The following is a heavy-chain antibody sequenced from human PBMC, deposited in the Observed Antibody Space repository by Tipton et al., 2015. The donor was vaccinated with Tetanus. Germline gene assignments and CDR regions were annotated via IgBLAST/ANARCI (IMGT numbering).Heavy chain of an antibody. J-gene: IGHJ6*02. CDR3: ARDRGLTTSGGIGMDV. D-gene: IGHD3-22*01. CDR2: IYDSDST. Sequence: LRLSCTVSGGSVTTNYWSWIRQPPGRGLEWIGEIYDSDSTVYNPPLKSRVTISEDTSKNQFSLKLSSVTAADTAVYYCARDRGLTTSGGIGMDVWGQGTTVTVAS. CDR1: GGSVTTNY. V-gene: IGHV4-59*02.